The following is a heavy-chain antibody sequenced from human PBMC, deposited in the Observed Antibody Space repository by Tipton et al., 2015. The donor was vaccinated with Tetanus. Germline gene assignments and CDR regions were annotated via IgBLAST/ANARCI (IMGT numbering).Heavy chain of an antibody. CDR2: IKQDGSEK. Sequence: SLRLSCAASGFTFSSHWMSWVRQAPGKGLEWVANIKQDGSEKYYVDSVKGRFTISRDNAKNSLYLQMNSLRAEDTAVYYCARRTGMDVWGQGTTVTVSS. CDR1: GFTFSSHW. V-gene: IGHV3-7*01. CDR3: ARRTGMDV. D-gene: IGHD4-17*01. J-gene: IGHJ6*02.